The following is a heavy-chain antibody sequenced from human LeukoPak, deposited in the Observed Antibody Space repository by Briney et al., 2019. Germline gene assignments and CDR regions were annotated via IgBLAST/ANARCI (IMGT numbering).Heavy chain of an antibody. V-gene: IGHV4-30-2*01. Sequence: SQTLSLTCTVSGGSISSGGYYWSWIRQPPGEGLEWIGEIDHSGSTNYNPSLKSRVTISVDTSKNQFSLKLSSVTAADTAVYYCARSCSTSCPYYFDYWGQGTLVTVSS. CDR2: IDHSGST. CDR1: GGSISSGGYY. CDR3: ARSCSTSCPYYFDY. D-gene: IGHD2-2*01. J-gene: IGHJ4*02.